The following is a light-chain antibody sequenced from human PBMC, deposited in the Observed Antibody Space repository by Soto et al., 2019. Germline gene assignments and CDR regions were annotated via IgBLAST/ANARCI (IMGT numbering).Light chain of an antibody. V-gene: IGLV2-14*01. Sequence: QSVLTQPASVSGSPGQSITISCTGTSSGVGGYNYVSWYQQHPGKAPKLMIYDVSNRPSGVSNRFSGSKSGNTASLTISGLQAEDEADYYCSSYTSSSTPLFGGGTKVTVL. CDR3: SSYTSSSTPL. CDR2: DVS. J-gene: IGLJ2*01. CDR1: SSGVGGYNY.